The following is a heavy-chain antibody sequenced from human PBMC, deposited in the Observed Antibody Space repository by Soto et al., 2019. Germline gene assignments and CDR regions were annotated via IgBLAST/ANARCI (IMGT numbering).Heavy chain of an antibody. CDR1: GGTFSSYA. D-gene: IGHD2-15*01. Sequence: QVQLVQSGAEVKKPGSSVKVSCKASGGTFSSYAISWVRQAPGQGLEWMGGIIPIFGTANYAQKFQGRVTITADESTSTAYMALSSLRSEDTAVYYCARESCSGGSCYSNYWGQGTLVTVSS. V-gene: IGHV1-69*12. CDR2: IIPIFGTA. J-gene: IGHJ4*02. CDR3: ARESCSGGSCYSNY.